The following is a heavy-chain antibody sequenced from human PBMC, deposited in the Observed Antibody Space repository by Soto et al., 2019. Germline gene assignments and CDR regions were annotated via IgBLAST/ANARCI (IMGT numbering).Heavy chain of an antibody. CDR1: GYTLTELS. CDR3: ARLRRDGYNYVFAY. CDR2: FDPEDGET. D-gene: IGHD5-12*01. V-gene: IGHV1-24*01. Sequence: ASVKVSCKVSGYTLTELSMHWVRQAPGKGLEWMGGFDPEDGETIYAQKFQGRVTITADKSTSTAYMELSSLRSEDTAVYYCARLRRDGYNYVFAYWGQGTLVTVSS. J-gene: IGHJ4*02.